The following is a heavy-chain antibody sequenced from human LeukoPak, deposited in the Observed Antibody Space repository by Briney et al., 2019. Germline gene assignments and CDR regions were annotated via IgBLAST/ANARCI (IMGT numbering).Heavy chain of an antibody. V-gene: IGHV3-30*18. Sequence: GGSLRLSCVASGFTFSSYGMHWVRQAPGKGLEWVAVISYDGSNKYYADSVKGRFTTSRDNSKNTLYLQMNSLRAEDTAVYYCAKQRAGRYDILTGYYRPHYFDYWGQGTLVTVSS. CDR2: ISYDGSNK. J-gene: IGHJ4*02. CDR3: AKQRAGRYDILTGYYRPHYFDY. D-gene: IGHD3-9*01. CDR1: GFTFSSYG.